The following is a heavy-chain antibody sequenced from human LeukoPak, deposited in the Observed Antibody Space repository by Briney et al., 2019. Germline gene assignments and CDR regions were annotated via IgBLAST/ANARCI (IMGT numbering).Heavy chain of an antibody. CDR2: VGISSGNT. V-gene: IGHV3-11*06. CDR1: GFTFSDYY. CDR3: ARDHRYAFDN. J-gene: IGHJ4*02. D-gene: IGHD5-12*01. Sequence: PGGSLRLSCAASGFTFSDYYMSWIRQVPGKGLEWVSYVGISSGNTKYADSVKGRFTISGDSAKNSVFLQMNSLRVEDTAVYYCARDHRYAFDNWGQGTLVTVSS.